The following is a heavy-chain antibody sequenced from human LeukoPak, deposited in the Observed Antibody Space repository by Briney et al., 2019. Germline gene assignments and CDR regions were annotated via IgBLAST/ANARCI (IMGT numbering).Heavy chain of an antibody. CDR3: TRTPSVYFDWLLYYFDY. D-gene: IGHD3-9*01. CDR2: IRSKAYGGTT. V-gene: IGHV3-49*04. J-gene: IGHJ4*02. CDR1: GFTFGDYA. Sequence: PGGSLRLSCTASGFTFGDYAMSWVRQAPGKGLEWVGFIRSKAYGGTTEYAASVKGRFTISRDDSKSIAYLQMNSLKTEDTAVYYCTRTPSVYFDWLLYYFDYWGQGTLVTVSS.